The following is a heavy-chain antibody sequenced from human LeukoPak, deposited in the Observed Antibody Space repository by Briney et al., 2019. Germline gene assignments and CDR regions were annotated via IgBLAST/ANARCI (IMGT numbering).Heavy chain of an antibody. Sequence: GGSLRLSCAASGFTFSSYEMNWVRQAPGKGLEWVSYISSSGSTIYYADSVKGRFTISRDSAKSSLYLQMNSLRAEDTAVYYCARSEVGVAGPLDIWGQGTMVIVSS. J-gene: IGHJ3*02. CDR3: ARSEVGVAGPLDI. V-gene: IGHV3-48*03. CDR1: GFTFSSYE. D-gene: IGHD1-26*01. CDR2: ISSSGSTI.